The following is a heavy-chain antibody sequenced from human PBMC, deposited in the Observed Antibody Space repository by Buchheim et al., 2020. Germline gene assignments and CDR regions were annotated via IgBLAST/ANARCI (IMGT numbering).Heavy chain of an antibody. D-gene: IGHD2-2*01. CDR3: ARGHLLYCSSTSCYGVRRKQTYYFDY. CDR2: INHSGST. J-gene: IGHJ4*02. Sequence: QVQLQQWGAGLLKPSETLSLTCAVYGGSFSGYYWSWIRQPPGKGLEWIGEINHSGSTNYNPSLKSRVPISVDTSKNQFSPKLSSVTAADTAVYYCARGHLLYCSSTSCYGVRRKQTYYFDYWGQGTL. CDR1: GGSFSGYY. V-gene: IGHV4-34*01.